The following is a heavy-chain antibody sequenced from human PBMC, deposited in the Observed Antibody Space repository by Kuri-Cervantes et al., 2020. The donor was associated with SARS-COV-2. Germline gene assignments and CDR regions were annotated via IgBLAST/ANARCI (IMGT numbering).Heavy chain of an antibody. CDR1: GYTFTGYY. CDR2: INPSGGST. J-gene: IGHJ5*02. Sequence: ASVKVSCKASGYTFTGYYMHWVRQAPGQGLEWMGIINPSGGSTSYAQKFQGRVTMTRDTSTSTVYMELSSLRSEDTAVYYCARSSLGYCSSGSCSNWFDPWGQGTLVTVSS. CDR3: ARSSLGYCSSGSCSNWFDP. D-gene: IGHD2-15*01. V-gene: IGHV1-46*01.